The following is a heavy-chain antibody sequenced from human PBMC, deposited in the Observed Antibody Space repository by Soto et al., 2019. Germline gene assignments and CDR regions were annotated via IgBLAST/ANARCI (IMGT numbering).Heavy chain of an antibody. J-gene: IGHJ5*02. Sequence: ASVKVSCKASGYTFTSYGISWVRQAPGQGLEWMGWISAYNGNTNYAQKLQGRVTMTTDTSTSTAYMELRSLRSDDTAVYYCARDCSGGSCYSTGYNWFDPWGQGTLVTV. CDR3: ARDCSGGSCYSTGYNWFDP. V-gene: IGHV1-18*01. CDR1: GYTFTSYG. CDR2: ISAYNGNT. D-gene: IGHD2-15*01.